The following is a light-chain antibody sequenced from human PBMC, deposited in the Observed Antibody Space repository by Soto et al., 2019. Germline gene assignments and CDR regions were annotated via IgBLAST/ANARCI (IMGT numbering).Light chain of an antibody. CDR2: DVS. Sequence: QSALTQPASVSGSPGQSIAISCTGTSSDVGGYNYVSWYQQHPGKAPKLLINDVSNRPSGVSSRFSGSKSGNTASLTISGLQAEDEADYYCCSYTISSTYVFGTGTKLTVL. V-gene: IGLV2-14*01. CDR3: CSYTISSTYV. J-gene: IGLJ1*01. CDR1: SSDVGGYNY.